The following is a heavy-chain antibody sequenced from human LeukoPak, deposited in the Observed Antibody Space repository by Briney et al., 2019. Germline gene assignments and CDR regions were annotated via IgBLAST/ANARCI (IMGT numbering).Heavy chain of an antibody. CDR2: IYPGDSDT. CDR3: AIFLRGVFGELLGHFDY. CDR1: GCSFTSYW. V-gene: IGHV5-51*01. D-gene: IGHD3-10*02. Sequence: GESLKISCKGSGCSFTSYWIGWVRQMPGKGLEWMGIIYPGDSDTRYSPSFQGQVTISADKSISTAYLQWSSLKASDTAMYYCAIFLRGVFGELLGHFDYWGQGTLVTVSS. J-gene: IGHJ4*02.